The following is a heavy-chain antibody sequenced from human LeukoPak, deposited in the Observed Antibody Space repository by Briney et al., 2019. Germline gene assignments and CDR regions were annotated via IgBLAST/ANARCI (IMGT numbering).Heavy chain of an antibody. Sequence: SETLSLTCTVSGGSISSYYWSWIRQPPEKGLEWIGYTHYSGSTKYNPSLKSRLTMSLDTSKNQFSLRLSSVTAADTAVYFCARGAAGKGGADYWGQGTLVTVSS. V-gene: IGHV4-59*01. CDR1: GGSISSYY. D-gene: IGHD6-13*01. CDR3: ARGAAGKGGADY. J-gene: IGHJ4*02. CDR2: THYSGST.